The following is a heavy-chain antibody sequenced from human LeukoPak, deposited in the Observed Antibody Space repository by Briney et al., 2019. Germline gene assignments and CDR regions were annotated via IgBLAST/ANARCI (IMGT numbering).Heavy chain of an antibody. D-gene: IGHD3-22*01. CDR3: ARGLYYYDSSAYNDAFDI. CDR2: ISGGGTTI. J-gene: IGHJ3*02. Sequence: GGSLRLSCAASGFTFSSYEMNWVRQAPGQGLEWVSYISGGGTTIYYADSVKGRFTISRHNAKNSLYLQMNSLRAEDTAVYYCARGLYYYDSSAYNDAFDIWGQGTMVTVSS. V-gene: IGHV3-48*03. CDR1: GFTFSSYE.